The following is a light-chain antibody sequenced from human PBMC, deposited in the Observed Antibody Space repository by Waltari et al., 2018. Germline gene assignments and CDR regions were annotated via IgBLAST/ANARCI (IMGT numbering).Light chain of an antibody. V-gene: IGKV3D-15*01. CDR3: QQYDYWPWT. Sequence: EVVMTQSPVTLSLSPGESATLSCRASQSLRSTFAWFQQKPGQPPRLLILGTSTSATGVPARFRGSRCRTELSLTTSSRQPEDFATYYCQQYDYWPWTFGQGTRVEAK. CDR1: QSLRST. J-gene: IGKJ1*01. CDR2: GTS.